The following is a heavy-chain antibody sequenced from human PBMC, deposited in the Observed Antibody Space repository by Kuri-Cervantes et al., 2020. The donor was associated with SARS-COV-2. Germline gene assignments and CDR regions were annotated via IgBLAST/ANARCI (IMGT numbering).Heavy chain of an antibody. V-gene: IGHV3-13*01. J-gene: IGHJ4*02. D-gene: IGHD6-13*01. Sequence: GGSLRLSCAASGFTFSSYDMHWVRQATGKGLEWVSAIGTAGDTYYPGSVKGRFTISRENAKNSLYLQMNSLRAGDTAVYYCARDLGGWQQLPHFDYWGQGTLVTVSS. CDR2: IGTAGDT. CDR1: GFTFSSYD. CDR3: ARDLGGWQQLPHFDY.